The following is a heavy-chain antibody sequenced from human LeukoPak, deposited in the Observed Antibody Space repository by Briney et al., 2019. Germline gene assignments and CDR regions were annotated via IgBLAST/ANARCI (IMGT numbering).Heavy chain of an antibody. J-gene: IGHJ4*02. CDR3: AKVGGGVYYFDY. CDR1: GFTFSNYP. D-gene: IGHD2-8*02. V-gene: IGHV3-64*01. Sequence: GGSLRLSCAASGFTFSNYPMHWVRQAPGKGLEYVSAITSDGGTTYYANSVKGRFTISRDNSKNTLYLQMNSLRAEDTAVYYCAKVGGGVYYFDYWGQGTLVTVSS. CDR2: ITSDGGTT.